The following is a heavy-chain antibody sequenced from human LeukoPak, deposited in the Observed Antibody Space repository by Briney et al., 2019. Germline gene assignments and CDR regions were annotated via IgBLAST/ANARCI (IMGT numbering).Heavy chain of an antibody. CDR1: GFSFSNHW. CDR2: INSDGSST. Sequence: GGSLRLSCAASGFSFSNHWMHWVRHVPGKGLVWVSRINSDGSSTTYADSVKGRFTISRDNAKNALYLQMNSLRDEDTAVYYCTRDVSQSSSWYGEFDYWGQGTQVTVSS. V-gene: IGHV3-74*03. D-gene: IGHD6-13*01. CDR3: TRDVSQSSSWYGEFDY. J-gene: IGHJ4*02.